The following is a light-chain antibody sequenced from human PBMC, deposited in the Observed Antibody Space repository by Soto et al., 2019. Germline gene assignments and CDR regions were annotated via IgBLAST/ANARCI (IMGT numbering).Light chain of an antibody. CDR1: SSNIGSNT. CDR2: SNN. J-gene: IGLJ1*01. CDR3: AAWDDSLNGFYV. Sequence: QSALTQPPSASGTPGQRVTISCSGSSSNIGSNTVNWYQQLPRTAPKLLIYSNNQRPSGVPDRFSGSKSGTSASLAISGLQSEDEADYYCAAWDDSLNGFYVFGTGTKATVL. V-gene: IGLV1-44*01.